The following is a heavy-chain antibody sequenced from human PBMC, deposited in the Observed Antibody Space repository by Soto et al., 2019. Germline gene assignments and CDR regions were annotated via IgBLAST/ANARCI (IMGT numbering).Heavy chain of an antibody. J-gene: IGHJ4*02. CDR3: ARVTRGAAARTEDFDH. D-gene: IGHD6-13*01. CDR1: GGSFSGYY. Sequence: QVQLQESGPGLLKPSETLSLTCTVSGGSFSGYYWSWIRQPPGEGLEWIGYIYYSGSTNYSPSLKSRVSISVDTSRNQFSLRLTSVTAADTAVYYCARVTRGAAARTEDFDHWGQGTLVTVSS. CDR2: IYYSGST. V-gene: IGHV4-59*01.